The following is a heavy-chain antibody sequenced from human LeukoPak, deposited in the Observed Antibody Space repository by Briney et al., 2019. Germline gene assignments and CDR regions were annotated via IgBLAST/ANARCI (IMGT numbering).Heavy chain of an antibody. CDR2: IRSKAYGETT. V-gene: IGHV3-49*04. J-gene: IGHJ4*02. Sequence: GGSLRLSCAASGFTFSSYAMSWVRQAPGKGLEWVGIIRSKAYGETTEYAASVKGRFTISMDDSKSIAFLQVNSLRTVDTAVYYCARDRYDYNWNYREAYYDGSVYNLDYWGQGTLVIVSS. D-gene: IGHD1-7*01. CDR3: ARDRYDYNWNYREAYYDGSVYNLDY. CDR1: GFTFSSYA.